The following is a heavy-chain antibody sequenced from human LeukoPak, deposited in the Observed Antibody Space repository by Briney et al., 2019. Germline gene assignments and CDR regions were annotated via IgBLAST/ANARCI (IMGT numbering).Heavy chain of an antibody. CDR1: GFTVSSNY. J-gene: IGHJ4*02. CDR2: IYSGGST. V-gene: IGHV3-53*04. CDR3: ARVERLAYFDY. Sequence: GGSLRLSCAASGFTVSSNYMSWVRQAPGKGLEWVSVIYSGGSTYYADSVKGRFTISRHNSKNTLYLQMDSLRAEDTAVYYCARVERLAYFDYWGQGTLVTVSS. D-gene: IGHD1-1*01.